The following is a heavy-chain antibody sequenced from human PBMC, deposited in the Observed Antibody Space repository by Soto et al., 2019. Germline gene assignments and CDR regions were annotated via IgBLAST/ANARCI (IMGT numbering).Heavy chain of an antibody. V-gene: IGHV3-23*01. CDR1: GFTFSSYA. CDR2: ISGSGGST. J-gene: IGHJ4*02. CDR3: AKDWGYYYDSSGYSALDY. Sequence: HPGGSLRLSCAASGFTFSSYAMSWVRQAPGKGLEWVSAISGSGGSTYYADSVKGRFTISRDNSKNALYLQMNSLRAEDTAVYYSAKDWGYYYDSSGYSALDYWGQGTLVTVSS. D-gene: IGHD3-22*01.